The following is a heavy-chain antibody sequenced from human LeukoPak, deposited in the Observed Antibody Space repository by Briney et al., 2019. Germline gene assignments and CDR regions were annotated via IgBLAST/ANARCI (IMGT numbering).Heavy chain of an antibody. CDR1: GFTFDDHG. V-gene: IGHV3-20*04. Sequence: RTGGSLRLSCAASGFTFDDHGMSWVRHAPGKGLEWVSGINWNGGSTGYADSVKGRFTISRDNAKNSLYLQMNSLRAEDTALYYCARAHGLGGNADFDYWGQGTLVTVSS. J-gene: IGHJ4*02. CDR3: ARAHGLGGNADFDY. D-gene: IGHD4-23*01. CDR2: INWNGGST.